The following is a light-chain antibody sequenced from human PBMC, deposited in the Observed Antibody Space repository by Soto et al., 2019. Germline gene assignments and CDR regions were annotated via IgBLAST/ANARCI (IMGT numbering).Light chain of an antibody. CDR3: QQYNSYSIA. V-gene: IGKV1-12*01. CDR1: QGISRW. J-gene: IGKJ5*01. CDR2: AAS. Sequence: DVPMSQSASSLSASICDRVPTTCRASQGISRWLAWYQQKPGKAPNLLIYAASSLQSGVPSRFSGSGSGTEFTLTISSLQPGDFATYYCQQYNSYSIAFGQGTRLEI.